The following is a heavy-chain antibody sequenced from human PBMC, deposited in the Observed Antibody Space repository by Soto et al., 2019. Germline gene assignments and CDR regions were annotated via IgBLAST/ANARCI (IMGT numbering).Heavy chain of an antibody. V-gene: IGHV1-46*01. CDR3: ARGGGVGVAGSAAFDM. D-gene: IGHD3-3*01. CDR1: GYPVTAYY. CDR2: INPATGAA. Sequence: QLHLVQSGAVVKKPGASVTVSCSASGYPVTAYYMHWVRQAPGRGLEWMGRINPATGAARYTQAFQGRVPTTRATYTCTVFMDLAGLRCRDTAVFYCARGGGVGVAGSAAFDMWGQGTLVTVSS. J-gene: IGHJ3*02.